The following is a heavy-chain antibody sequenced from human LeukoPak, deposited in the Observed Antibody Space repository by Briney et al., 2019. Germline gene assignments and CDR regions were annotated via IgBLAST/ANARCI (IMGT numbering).Heavy chain of an antibody. CDR1: GGSFSGYY. CDR2: INHSGST. Sequence: SETLSLTCAVYGGSFSGYYWGWIRQPPGKGLEWIGEINHSGSTNYNPSLKSRVTISVDTSKNQFSLKLSSVTAADTAVYYCARELRYFDWLSVAIDYWGQGTLVTVSS. V-gene: IGHV4-34*01. CDR3: ARELRYFDWLSVAIDY. J-gene: IGHJ4*02. D-gene: IGHD3-9*01.